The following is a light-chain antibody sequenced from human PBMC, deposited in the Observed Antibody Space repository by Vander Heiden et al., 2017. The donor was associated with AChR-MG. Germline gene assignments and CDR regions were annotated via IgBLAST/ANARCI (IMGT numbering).Light chain of an antibody. CDR3: SSYTSSSTVV. V-gene: IGLV2-14*01. Sequence: QSALTQPASVSGSPGQSINISCTGTSSDVGGYDYVSCYQQHTGKAPKLMIYEVSNRPSGVSNRFSGSKSGNTASMTISVLQAEDEADYYCSSYTSSSTVVFGGGTKLTVL. J-gene: IGLJ2*01. CDR2: EVS. CDR1: SSDVGGYDY.